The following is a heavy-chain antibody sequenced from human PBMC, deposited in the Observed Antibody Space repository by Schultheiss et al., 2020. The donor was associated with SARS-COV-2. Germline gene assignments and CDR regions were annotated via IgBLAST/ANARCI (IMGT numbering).Heavy chain of an antibody. V-gene: IGHV4-34*01. J-gene: IGHJ4*02. Sequence: GSLRLSCAASGFTFSDYYMSWIRQAPGKGLEWIGEINHSGSTNYNPSLKSRVTISVDTSKNQFSLKLSSVTAADTAVYYCAKGAYFDSSGYYDEYWGQGTLVSVSS. D-gene: IGHD3-22*01. CDR2: INHSGST. CDR3: AKGAYFDSSGYYDEY. CDR1: GFTFSDYY.